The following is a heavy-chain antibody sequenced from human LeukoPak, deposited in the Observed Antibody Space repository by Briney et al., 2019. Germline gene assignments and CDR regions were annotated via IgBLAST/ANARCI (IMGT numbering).Heavy chain of an antibody. V-gene: IGHV4-31*03. CDR2: IFFSSST. D-gene: IGHD3-3*02. J-gene: IGHJ3*01. CDR1: GVSISSGGYY. Sequence: SETLSLTCSVSGVSISSGGYYWSWLRQHPGKGLEWIGYIFFSSSTYYNPYLKSRVNISVDTSENHFSLKVTSVTAADTAVYYCARVVAGLAALAVGGQGTLVTVSS. CDR3: ARVVAGLAALAV.